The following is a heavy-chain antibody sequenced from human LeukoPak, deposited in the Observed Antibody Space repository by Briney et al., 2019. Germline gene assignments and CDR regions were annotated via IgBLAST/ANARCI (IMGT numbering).Heavy chain of an antibody. Sequence: VSGPTLVNPTQTLTLTCTFSGFSLSTSGVGVGWIRQPPGKALQWLALIYWDDDKRYSPSLKSRLTITRNTSKNQVVLTMTNMHPVDTATYYCAHVDSSGYYPLFDYWGQGTLVTVS. V-gene: IGHV2-5*02. CDR3: AHVDSSGYYPLFDY. J-gene: IGHJ4*02. CDR2: IYWDDDK. D-gene: IGHD3-22*01. CDR1: GFSLSTSGVG.